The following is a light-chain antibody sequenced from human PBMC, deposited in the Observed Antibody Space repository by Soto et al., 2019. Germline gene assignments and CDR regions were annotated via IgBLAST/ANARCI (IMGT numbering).Light chain of an antibody. CDR3: QQYQSLT. Sequence: IVLTQSPAILALSPVDIATLSCRASQSVSSSYLAWYQHKPGQAPRLLIHGASSRVTDIPDRFSGSGSGTDFTLTITRLGPEDFAVYYCQQYQSLTFGGGTKVDIK. CDR1: QSVSSSY. J-gene: IGKJ4*01. CDR2: GAS. V-gene: IGKV3-20*01.